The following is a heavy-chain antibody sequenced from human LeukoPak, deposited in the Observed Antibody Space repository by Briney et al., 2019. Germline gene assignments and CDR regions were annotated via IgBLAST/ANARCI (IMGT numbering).Heavy chain of an antibody. V-gene: IGHV1-2*02. CDR3: ARQVGATFGIDY. J-gene: IGHJ4*02. CDR1: GYTFTGYY. D-gene: IGHD1-26*01. Sequence: ASVKVSCKASGYTFTGYYMHWVRQAPGQGLEWMGWISPNSGGTNYAQKLQGRVTMTTDTSTSTAYMELRSLRSDDTAVYYCARQVGATFGIDYWGQGTLVTVSS. CDR2: ISPNSGGT.